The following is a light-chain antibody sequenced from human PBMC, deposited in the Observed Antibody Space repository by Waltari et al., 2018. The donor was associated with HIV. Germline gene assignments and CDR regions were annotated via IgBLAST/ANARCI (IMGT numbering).Light chain of an antibody. V-gene: IGKV1-5*03. CDR2: KAS. CDR1: QSISNW. Sequence: DIQVTQSPSTLSASVGDRVTITCRASQSISNWLAWYQQKPGKAPKLLIYKASTLESGVPSRFSGSGSGTEFTLTISSLQPDDFASYYCQQYSSFSVTFGQGTKLEI. J-gene: IGKJ2*01. CDR3: QQYSSFSVT.